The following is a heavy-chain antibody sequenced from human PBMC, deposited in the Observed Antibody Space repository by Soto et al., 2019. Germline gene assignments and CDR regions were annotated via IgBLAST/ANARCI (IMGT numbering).Heavy chain of an antibody. CDR3: ARGRGGIDDAFDI. Sequence: EVQLVESGGGLVQPGGSLRLSCAASGFTVSSNYMSWVRQAPGKGLEWVSVIYSGGSTYYADSVKGRFTISRDNSKNTLYLQMNSLRAEDTAVYYCARGRGGIDDAFDIWGQGTMVTVSS. V-gene: IGHV3-66*01. D-gene: IGHD2-15*01. CDR1: GFTVSSNY. CDR2: IYSGGST. J-gene: IGHJ3*02.